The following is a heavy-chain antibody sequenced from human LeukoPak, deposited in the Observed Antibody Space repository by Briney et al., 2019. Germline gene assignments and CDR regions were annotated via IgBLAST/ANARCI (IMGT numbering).Heavy chain of an antibody. CDR2: IYDSGST. V-gene: IGHV4-39*01. CDR3: ARGRYNFDY. Sequence: SETLSLTCTVSGGSIRSSYYYWGWIRQPPGKGLEWIGSIYDSGSTYYNPSLKSRVTISVDTSKNQFSLKLNSVTAADTAVYYCARGRYNFDYWGQGTLVTVSS. CDR1: GGSIRSSYYY. J-gene: IGHJ4*02. D-gene: IGHD3-10*01.